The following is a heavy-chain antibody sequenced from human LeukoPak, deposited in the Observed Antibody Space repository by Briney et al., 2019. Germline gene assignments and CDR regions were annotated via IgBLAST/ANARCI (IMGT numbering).Heavy chain of an antibody. CDR2: IYYSGST. CDR1: GGSISSYY. D-gene: IGHD3-22*01. CDR3: ARRAYYYDSSGPAHAFDI. J-gene: IGHJ3*02. Sequence: SETLSLTCTVSGGSISSYYWSWIRQPPGKGLEWIGYIYYSGSTNYNPSLKSRVTISVDTSKNQFSLKLSSVTAADTAVYYCARRAYYYDSSGPAHAFDIWGQGTMVTVSS. V-gene: IGHV4-59*08.